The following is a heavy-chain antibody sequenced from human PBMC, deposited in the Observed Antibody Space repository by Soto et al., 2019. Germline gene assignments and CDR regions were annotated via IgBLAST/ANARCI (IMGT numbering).Heavy chain of an antibody. CDR1: GFTFRSYW. Sequence: EGQLVASGGGLVQPGGSLRLSCQVSGFTFRSYWMTWGGRAPGKALEWVANINVDGSEKYYVDAVKGRFTISRDNAKNSLHLDLRDLRANDTAVYYCASGAMAGNEVPGDWGQGTLVTVSS. CDR3: ASGAMAGNEVPGD. D-gene: IGHD1-1*01. V-gene: IGHV3-7*05. J-gene: IGHJ1*01. CDR2: INVDGSEK.